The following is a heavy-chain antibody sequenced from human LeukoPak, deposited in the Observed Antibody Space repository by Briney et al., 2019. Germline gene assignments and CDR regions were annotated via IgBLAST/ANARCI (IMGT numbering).Heavy chain of an antibody. CDR2: ISGSGTNT. V-gene: IGHV3-23*01. CDR1: GFTFSSYA. J-gene: IGHJ5*02. D-gene: IGHD3-10*01. CDR3: AKRRHYYGSGDYYRDP. Sequence: GGSLRLSCAASGFTFSSYAVSWVRQAPGKGLEWVSSISGSGTNTYYADSVKGRFTISRDNSRNLLVLQMSSLRVEDTAVYYCAKRRHYYGSGDYYRDPWGQGTLVTVSS.